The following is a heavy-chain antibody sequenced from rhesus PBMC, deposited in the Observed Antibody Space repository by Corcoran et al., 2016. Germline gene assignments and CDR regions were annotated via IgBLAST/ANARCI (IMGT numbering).Heavy chain of an antibody. Sequence: QVQLQQSGPGLVKPSETLSLTCAVSGYSISSGYGRSWIRQPPGKGLEWIGYFGGSSGSTNYNPSLKSRVTISKDPSKNQFSLKLTSVTAADTAVYFCARDRGYSPFDYWGQGVLVTVSS. CDR2: FGGSSGST. V-gene: IGHV4-127*01. CDR1: GYSISSGYG. D-gene: IGHD5-30*01. J-gene: IGHJ4*01. CDR3: ARDRGYSPFDY.